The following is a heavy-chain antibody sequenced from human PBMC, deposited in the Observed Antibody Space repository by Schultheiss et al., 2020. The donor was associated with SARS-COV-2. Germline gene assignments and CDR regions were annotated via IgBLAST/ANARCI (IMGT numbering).Heavy chain of an antibody. J-gene: IGHJ6*02. V-gene: IGHV3-30*03. D-gene: IGHD3-22*01. Sequence: GGSLRLSCAASGFNLRIYAMSWVRQAPGKGLEWVAVISYDGSNKYYADSVEGRFTMSRDNSKNTLYLQMNSLSAEDTAVYYCARNFDTSGYYSRDYYYYYGMDVWGQGTTVTVSS. CDR3: ARNFDTSGYYSRDYYYYYGMDV. CDR1: GFNLRIYA. CDR2: ISYDGSNK.